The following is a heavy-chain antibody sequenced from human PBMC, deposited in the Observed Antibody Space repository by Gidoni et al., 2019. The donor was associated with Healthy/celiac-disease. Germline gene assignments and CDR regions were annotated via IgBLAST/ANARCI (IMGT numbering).Heavy chain of an antibody. D-gene: IGHD6-19*01. CDR2: IIDGCSNP. V-gene: IGHV3-23*04. J-gene: IGHJ4*02. Sequence: EVQLVESGGGLVQPGGSLKISCAASGFTVSSYALTWVRQAPGKGLEWVSTIIDGCSNPSYADSVKRRFTISRDNSKNTLYLQMNNLRADDTAVYFCAKLGGLGVLYYLDYWGRVSLVTVSS. CDR3: AKLGGLGVLYYLDY. CDR1: GFTVSSYA.